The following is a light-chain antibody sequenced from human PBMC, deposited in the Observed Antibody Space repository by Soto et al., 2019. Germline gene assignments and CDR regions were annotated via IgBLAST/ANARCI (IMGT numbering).Light chain of an antibody. CDR1: QSVTSD. Sequence: EIVLTQSPATLSLSPGERATLSCRASQSVTSDYLAWYQQKPGQAPRLLMFRASIRATGFPARFSGSGSGTEFNITISSLQSEDSAIYYCQQYNNWPRATFGGGTKVDNK. V-gene: IGKV3-15*01. J-gene: IGKJ4*01. CDR2: RAS. CDR3: QQYNNWPRAT.